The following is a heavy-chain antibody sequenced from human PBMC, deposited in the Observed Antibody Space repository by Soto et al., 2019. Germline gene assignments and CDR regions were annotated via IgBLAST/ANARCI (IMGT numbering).Heavy chain of an antibody. D-gene: IGHD3-22*01. J-gene: IGHJ4*02. CDR1: GFTFSSYE. V-gene: IGHV3-48*03. CDR3: ARDSRYYDSSDYFDY. CDR2: ISSSGSTI. Sequence: GGSLRLSCAASGFTFSSYEMNWVRQAPGKGLEWVSYISSSGSTIYYADSVKGRFTISRDNAKNSLYLQINSLRAEDTAVYYCARDSRYYDSSDYFDYWGQGTLVTVSS.